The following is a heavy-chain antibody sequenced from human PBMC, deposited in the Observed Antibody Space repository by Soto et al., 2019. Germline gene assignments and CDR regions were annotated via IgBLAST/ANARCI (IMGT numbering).Heavy chain of an antibody. CDR3: ARERTIAAIGIIYS. CDR1: GFTFSNFA. J-gene: IGHJ4*02. CDR2: TSCDGTNK. V-gene: IGHV3-30*04. D-gene: IGHD6-13*01. Sequence: QVQLVESGGGVVQPGGSLRLSCAASGFTFSNFAMHWVRQAPGKGLEWVAATSCDGTNKDYADSVKCRFTISRDNSKKTLFLQMTSLRPEDTSVYSCARERTIAAIGIIYSWGQGTLVTVSS.